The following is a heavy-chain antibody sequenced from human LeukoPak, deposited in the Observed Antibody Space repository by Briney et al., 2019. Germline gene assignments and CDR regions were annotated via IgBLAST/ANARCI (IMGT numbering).Heavy chain of an antibody. CDR3: AREGGDNLLSRMDV. D-gene: IGHD2-21*02. J-gene: IGHJ6*03. CDR2: IYHSGST. Sequence: SETLSLTCAVSGGSISSSNWWSWVRQPPGKGLEWIGEIYHSGSTNYNPSPKSRVTISVDKSKNQFSLKLSSVTAADTAVYYCAREGGDNLLSRMDVWGKGTTVTVPS. CDR1: GGSISSSNW. V-gene: IGHV4-4*02.